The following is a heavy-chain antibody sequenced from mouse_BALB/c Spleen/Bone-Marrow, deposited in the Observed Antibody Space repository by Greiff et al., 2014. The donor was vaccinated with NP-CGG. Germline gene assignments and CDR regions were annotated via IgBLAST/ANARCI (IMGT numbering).Heavy chain of an antibody. CDR3: AAYLYCSSYGFDY. D-gene: IGHD1-1*01. V-gene: IGHV14-3*02. Sequence: EVQLQQSGAELVKPRASVKLSCTASGFNINDTYMLWVKQRPEQGLVWIGRIDPANGNTKYDPKFQGKATITADTSSNTAYLQPSNLTIGDTCYYLRAAYLYCSSYGFDYWGQGTLVTVSA. CDR1: GFNINDTY. CDR2: IDPANGNT. J-gene: IGHJ3*01.